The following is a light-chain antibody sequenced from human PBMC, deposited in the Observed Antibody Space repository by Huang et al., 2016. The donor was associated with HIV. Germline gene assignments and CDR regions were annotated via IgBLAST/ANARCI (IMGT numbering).Light chain of an antibody. CDR1: QSISSY. V-gene: IGKV1-39*01. CDR2: TAA. Sequence: DIQMTQSPSSLSASVGDRVTITCRASQSISSYLNWYQQTPEKAPKLLIYTAASLQSGVPSRFRGSGSGTDFTLTISSLQPEDFATYYCQQSYRTPYTFGQGTKLEIK. J-gene: IGKJ2*01. CDR3: QQSYRTPYT.